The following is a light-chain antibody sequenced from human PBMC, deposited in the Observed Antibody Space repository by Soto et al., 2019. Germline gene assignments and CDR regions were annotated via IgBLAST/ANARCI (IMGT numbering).Light chain of an antibody. CDR2: EVS. J-gene: IGLJ1*01. CDR1: SSDVGGYNF. CDR3: SSYTSSSTLV. V-gene: IGLV2-14*01. Sequence: QSALTQPASVSGSPRQSITISCTGTSSDVGGYNFVSWYQQHPGKAPKLMIFEVSNRPSWVSNRFSGSKSGNTSSLTISGLQGEDEADYYFSSYTSSSTLVFGTGTKLTVL.